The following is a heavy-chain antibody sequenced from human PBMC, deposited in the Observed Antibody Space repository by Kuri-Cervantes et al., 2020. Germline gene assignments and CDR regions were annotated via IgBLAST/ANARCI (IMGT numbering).Heavy chain of an antibody. CDR1: GGSISSGGYS. J-gene: IGHJ4*01. Sequence: SETLSLTCAVSGGSISSGGYSWSWFRQPPGKGLEWIGYIYHSGSTYYNPSLKSRVTISVDTSKNQFSLKLSSVTAADTAVYYCARFTDYGDYGAPDYLGHGTLVTVSS. D-gene: IGHD4-17*01. CDR2: IYHSGST. CDR3: ARFTDYGDYGAPDY. V-gene: IGHV4-30-2*02.